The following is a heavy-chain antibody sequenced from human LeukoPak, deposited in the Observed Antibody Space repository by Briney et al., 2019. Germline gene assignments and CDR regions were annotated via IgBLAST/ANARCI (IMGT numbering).Heavy chain of an antibody. D-gene: IGHD1-26*01. CDR1: GGTFSSYA. CDR2: IIPIFGTA. Sequence: SVKVSCKASGGTFSSYAISWVRQAPGQGLEWMGRIIPIFGTANHAQKFQGRVTITTDESTSTAYMELSSLRSEDTAVYYCAREVGSTLKYYFDYWGQGTLVTVSS. V-gene: IGHV1-69*05. CDR3: AREVGSTLKYYFDY. J-gene: IGHJ4*02.